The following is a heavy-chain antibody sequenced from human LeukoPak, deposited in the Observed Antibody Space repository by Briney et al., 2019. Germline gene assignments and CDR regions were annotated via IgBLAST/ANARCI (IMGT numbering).Heavy chain of an antibody. CDR3: TRDGGSFCDFGY. J-gene: IGHJ4*02. CDR2: INTDGRIT. V-gene: IGHV3-64*02. Sequence: GGSLRLSCVASGFSFRNYAIHWVRQAPGKGLEYVSVINTDGRITYYADSVKGRFTITRDNSKNTVYLQMGSLRGEDMAVYYCTRDGGSFCDFGYWGQGALVTVSS. D-gene: IGHD1-26*01. CDR1: GFSFRNYA.